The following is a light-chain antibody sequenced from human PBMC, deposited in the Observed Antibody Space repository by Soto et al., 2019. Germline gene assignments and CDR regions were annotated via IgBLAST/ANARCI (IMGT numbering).Light chain of an antibody. CDR3: QEYGSSPPVT. CDR2: GAS. CDR1: QSVSSSY. Sequence: EIVLTLSPGTLSLSPGERATLSCRASQSVSSSYLAWYQQKPGQAPRLLIYGASSRATGIPDRFSGSGSGTNFLPPLSRPGPEDFGGYFCQEYGSSPPVTFGQGKPPEIK. V-gene: IGKV3-20*01. J-gene: IGKJ5*01.